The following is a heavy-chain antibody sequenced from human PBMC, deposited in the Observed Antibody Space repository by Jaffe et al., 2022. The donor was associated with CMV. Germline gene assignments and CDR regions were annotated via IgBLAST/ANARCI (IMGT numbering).Heavy chain of an antibody. J-gene: IGHJ3*02. V-gene: IGHV4-59*01. Sequence: QVQLQESGPGLVKPWETLSLTCTVSGGSISSYFWSWIRQPPGKGLEWIGYIYYSGTTNYNPSLKSRVTISADESNNQFSLKLSSVTAADTAVYYCASGPDTAMAVQAFDIWGQGTMVTVSS. D-gene: IGHD5-18*01. CDR1: GGSISSYF. CDR3: ASGPDTAMAVQAFDI. CDR2: IYYSGTT.